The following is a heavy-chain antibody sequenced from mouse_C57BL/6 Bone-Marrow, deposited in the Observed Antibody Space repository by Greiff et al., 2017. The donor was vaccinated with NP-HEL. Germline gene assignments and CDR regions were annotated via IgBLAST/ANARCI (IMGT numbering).Heavy chain of an antibody. CDR2: INPSRGYT. D-gene: IGHD2-4*01. Sequence: VQLQQSGAELARPGASVKMSCKASGYTFTSYTMHWVKQRPGQGLEWIGYINPSRGYTKYNQKFKDKATLTADKSSSTAYMQLSSLTSEDSAVYYCASYDYDGGWYFDVWGTGTTVTVSS. CDR3: ASYDYDGGWYFDV. V-gene: IGHV1-4*01. CDR1: GYTFTSYT. J-gene: IGHJ1*03.